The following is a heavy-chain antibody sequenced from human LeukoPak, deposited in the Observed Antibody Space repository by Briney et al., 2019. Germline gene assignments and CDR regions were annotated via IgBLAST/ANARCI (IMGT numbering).Heavy chain of an antibody. CDR3: ASPRGDDSGGYYTWYFHH. D-gene: IGHD3-22*01. V-gene: IGHV4-39*07. Sequence: SETLSLTCTVSGDSIARSTYYWGWIRQAPGKGLEWIGSGSTYYNPSLKSRVTISVDTSKNQFSLKLSSVTAADTAVYFCASPRGDDSGGYYTWYFHHWGQGILVTVSS. J-gene: IGHJ1*01. CDR2: SGST. CDR1: GDSIARSTYY.